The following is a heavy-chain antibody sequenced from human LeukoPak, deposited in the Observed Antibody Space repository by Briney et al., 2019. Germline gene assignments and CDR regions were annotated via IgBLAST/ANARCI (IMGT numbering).Heavy chain of an antibody. Sequence: SSETLSLTCTVSGGSISSGGYYWSWIRQHPGKGLEWIGYIYYSGSTYYNPSLKSRVTISVDTSKNQFSQKLSSVTAADTAVYYCASRLYGSGIDYWGQGTLVTVSS. V-gene: IGHV4-31*03. CDR2: IYYSGST. D-gene: IGHD3-10*01. CDR3: ASRLYGSGIDY. J-gene: IGHJ4*02. CDR1: GGSISSGGYY.